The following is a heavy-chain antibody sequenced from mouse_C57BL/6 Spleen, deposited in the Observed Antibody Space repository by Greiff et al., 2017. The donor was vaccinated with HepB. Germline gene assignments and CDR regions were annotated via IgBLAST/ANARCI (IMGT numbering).Heavy chain of an antibody. Sequence: EVQLVESEGGLVQPGSSMKLSCTASGFTFSDYYMAWVRQVPEKGLEWVANINYDGSSTYYLDSLKSRFIISRDNAKNILYLQMSSLKSEDTATYYCARDGGWFYAMDYWGQGTSVTVSS. D-gene: IGHD2-3*01. CDR2: INYDGSST. V-gene: IGHV5-16*01. CDR1: GFTFSDYY. CDR3: ARDGGWFYAMDY. J-gene: IGHJ4*01.